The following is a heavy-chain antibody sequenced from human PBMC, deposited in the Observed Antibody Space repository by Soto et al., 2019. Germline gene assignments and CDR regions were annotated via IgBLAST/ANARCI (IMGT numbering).Heavy chain of an antibody. CDR2: IYSGGST. J-gene: IGHJ5*02. CDR1: GFTVSSNY. CDR3: ARVRGLSSSWRGWFDP. Sequence: PGGSLRLSCAASGFTVSSNYMSWVRQAPGKGLEWVSVIYSGGSTYYADSVKGRFTISRDNSKNTLYLQMNSLRAEDTAVYYCARVRGLSSSWRGWFDPWGQGTLVTVSS. V-gene: IGHV3-66*01. D-gene: IGHD6-13*01.